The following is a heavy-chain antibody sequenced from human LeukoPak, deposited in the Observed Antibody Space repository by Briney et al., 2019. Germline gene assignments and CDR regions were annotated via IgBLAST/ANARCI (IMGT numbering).Heavy chain of an antibody. Sequence: GPSVKVSCKASGGTFSSYAISWVRQAPGQGLEWMRGIFPIFGTANYAQKFQGRVTITADESTSTAYMELSSLRSEDTAVYYCARGSLGELSSFDYWGQGTLVTVSS. J-gene: IGHJ4*02. CDR1: GGTFSSYA. CDR3: ARGSLGELSSFDY. D-gene: IGHD3-16*02. V-gene: IGHV1-69*13. CDR2: IFPIFGTA.